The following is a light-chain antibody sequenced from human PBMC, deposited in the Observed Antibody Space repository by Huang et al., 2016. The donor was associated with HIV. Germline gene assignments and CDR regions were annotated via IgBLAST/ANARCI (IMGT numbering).Light chain of an antibody. Sequence: IQMTQSPSTVSASVGDRVTITCRASQGISRWLAWYQQKPGTAPKLLIYDTSTTRRGVPSRFSGSGSGTDVTLTISGLQPEEFATYYCQQTNGFPRTFGGGTKVEV. CDR2: DTS. J-gene: IGKJ4*01. CDR1: QGISRW. V-gene: IGKV1-12*01. CDR3: QQTNGFPRT.